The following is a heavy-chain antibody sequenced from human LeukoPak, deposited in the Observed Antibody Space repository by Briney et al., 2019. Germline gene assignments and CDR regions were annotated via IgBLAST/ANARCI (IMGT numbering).Heavy chain of an antibody. V-gene: IGHV3-53*01. CDR2: IYSGGST. J-gene: IGHJ4*02. Sequence: PGGSLRLSCAASGFTVSSNYMSWVRQPPGKGLDGVSVIYSGGSTYYADSVKGRFTISRDNSKNTLYLQMNSLRADDTAVYYCARGMLRGPFPHDYWGQGTLVTVSS. CDR3: ARGMLRGPFPHDY. D-gene: IGHD3-10*01. CDR1: GFTVSSNY.